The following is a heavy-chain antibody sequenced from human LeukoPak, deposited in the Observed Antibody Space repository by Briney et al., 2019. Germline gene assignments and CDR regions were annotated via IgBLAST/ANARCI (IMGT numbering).Heavy chain of an antibody. D-gene: IGHD3-22*01. CDR2: IWYDGSNK. J-gene: IGHJ4*02. CDR3: ARDSTPMIVVSYFDY. CDR1: GFTFSSYG. Sequence: GSLRLSCAASGFTFSSYGMHWVRQAPGKGLEWVAVIWYDGSNKYYADSVKGRFTISRDNSKNTLYLQMNSLRAEDTAVYYCARDSTPMIVVSYFDYWGQGTLVTVSS. V-gene: IGHV3-33*01.